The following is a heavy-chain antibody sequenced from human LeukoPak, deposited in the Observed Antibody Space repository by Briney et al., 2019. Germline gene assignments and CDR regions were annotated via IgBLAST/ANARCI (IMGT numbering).Heavy chain of an antibody. Sequence: ASLNISCKCSGYSVTSYWIGWVRQMTGKGLEWMGIIYPGDSDTRYSPSFQGQVTISADKSISTAYLQWSSLKASDTAMYYCARLGYCSITSCYKEKWLGAFDIWGQGTMVTVSS. CDR1: GYSVTSYW. CDR2: IYPGDSDT. CDR3: ARLGYCSITSCYKEKWLGAFDI. D-gene: IGHD2-2*02. V-gene: IGHV5-51*01. J-gene: IGHJ3*02.